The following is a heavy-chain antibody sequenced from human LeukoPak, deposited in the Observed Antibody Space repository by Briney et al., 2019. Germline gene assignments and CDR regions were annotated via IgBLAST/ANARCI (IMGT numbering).Heavy chain of an antibody. D-gene: IGHD2-8*01. J-gene: IGHJ3*02. Sequence: SETLSLTCAVYGGSFSGYYWSWIRQPPGKGLEWIGEINHSGSTNYNPSLKSRVTISVGTSKNQFSLKLSSVTAADTAVYYCARARRRDRMDIWGQGTMVTVSS. V-gene: IGHV4-34*01. CDR1: GGSFSGYY. CDR2: INHSGST. CDR3: ARARRRDRMDI.